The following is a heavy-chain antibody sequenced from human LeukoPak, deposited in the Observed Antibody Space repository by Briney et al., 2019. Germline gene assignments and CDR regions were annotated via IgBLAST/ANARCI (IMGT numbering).Heavy chain of an antibody. CDR3: ARKGAARGNFDY. D-gene: IGHD3-16*01. J-gene: IGHJ4*02. Sequence: SVKVSCKASGGTFSSYAISWVRQAPGQGLEWMGGIIPIFGTANYAQKFQGRVTITADESTSTAYMELSSLRSEDTAVYYCARKGAARGNFDYWGQGTLVTVSS. CDR2: IIPIFGTA. CDR1: GGTFSSYA. V-gene: IGHV1-69*01.